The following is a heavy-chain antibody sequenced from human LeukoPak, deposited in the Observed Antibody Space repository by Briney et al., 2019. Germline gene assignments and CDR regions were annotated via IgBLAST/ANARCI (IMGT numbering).Heavy chain of an antibody. CDR3: ARPYSSSSPYYYYYMDV. CDR1: GFTFSSYW. D-gene: IGHD6-6*01. J-gene: IGHJ6*03. Sequence: GGSLRLSCAASGFTFSSYWMSWVRQAPGKGLEWVANIKQDGSEKYYVDSVKGRFTISRDNAKNSLYLQMNSLRAEDTAVYYCARPYSSSSPYYYYYMDVWGKGTTVTVSS. CDR2: IKQDGSEK. V-gene: IGHV3-7*01.